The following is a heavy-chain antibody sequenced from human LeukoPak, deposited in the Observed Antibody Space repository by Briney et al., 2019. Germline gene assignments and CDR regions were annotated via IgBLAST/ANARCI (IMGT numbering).Heavy chain of an antibody. J-gene: IGHJ4*02. D-gene: IGHD4-11*01. CDR2: IYPGDSDT. CDR1: GYSFTSYW. CDR3: ARPLNAGGVMTTVSY. V-gene: IGHV5-51*01. Sequence: GESLKISCKGSGYSFTSYWIGWVRQMPGKGLEWMGIIYPGDSDTSYSPSFQGQVTISADKSISTAYLQWSSLKASDTAMYYCARPLNAGGVMTTVSYWGQGTLVTVSS.